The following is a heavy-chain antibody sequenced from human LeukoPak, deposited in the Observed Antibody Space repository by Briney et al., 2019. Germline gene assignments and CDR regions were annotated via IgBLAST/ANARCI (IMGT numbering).Heavy chain of an antibody. CDR3: AREGTYWGGVCYPLDH. V-gene: IGHV1-18*04. D-gene: IGHD2-21*02. CDR1: GFLLGSYG. CDR2: ISAYNGQT. J-gene: IGHJ4*02. Sequence: ASVKVSCTASGFLLGSYGVRWVRQAPGQGLEGVAWISAYNGQTTIADTLQGRVTLTAGTSTNTVYMEVQNLTSADTAVYFCAREGTYWGGVCYPLDHWGQGTLVTVSS.